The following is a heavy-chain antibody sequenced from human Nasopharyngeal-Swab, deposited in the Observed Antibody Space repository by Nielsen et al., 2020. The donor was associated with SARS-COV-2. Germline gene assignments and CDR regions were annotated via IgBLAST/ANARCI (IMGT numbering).Heavy chain of an antibody. V-gene: IGHV4-39*01. Sequence: SETLSLTCTVSGGSINYNSYHWGWIRQPPGKGLEWIGSIYYTGNTYYNPSLKSRVTISVDTSKNQFALKLSSVTAADTAMYYCGYCSTTFCYGAYFHHWGQGTLVTVSS. CDR3: GYCSTTFCYGAYFHH. J-gene: IGHJ1*01. CDR2: IYYTGNT. D-gene: IGHD2-2*01. CDR1: GGSINYNSYH.